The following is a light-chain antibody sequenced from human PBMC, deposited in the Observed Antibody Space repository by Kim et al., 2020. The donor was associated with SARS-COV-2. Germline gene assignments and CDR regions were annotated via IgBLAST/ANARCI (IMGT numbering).Light chain of an antibody. J-gene: IGKJ1*01. CDR2: AAS. V-gene: IGKV3-15*01. Sequence: EIVMTQSPATLSVSPGERATLSCRASQSVSSNLAWYQQKPGQAPRLLIYAASTRATGIPARFSGSGSGTEFTLTISSLQSEDCAVYYCQQYNNWPPWTFGQGTKVDIK. CDR1: QSVSSN. CDR3: QQYNNWPPWT.